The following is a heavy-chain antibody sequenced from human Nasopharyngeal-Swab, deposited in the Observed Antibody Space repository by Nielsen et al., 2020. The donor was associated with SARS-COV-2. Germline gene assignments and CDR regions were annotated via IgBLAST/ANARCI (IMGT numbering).Heavy chain of an antibody. CDR3: ARGTADYSNPSFDY. J-gene: IGHJ4*02. V-gene: IGHV3-9*01. CDR2: INRNSASK. D-gene: IGHD4-11*01. Sequence: SLKISCAASGFTFDDYTMYWVRQRPGEGLEWVSGINRNSASKGYADSVKGRFTISRDNAKNSLYLLMNTLRSEDTALYYCARGTADYSNPSFDYWGQGTLVTVPS. CDR1: GFTFDDYT.